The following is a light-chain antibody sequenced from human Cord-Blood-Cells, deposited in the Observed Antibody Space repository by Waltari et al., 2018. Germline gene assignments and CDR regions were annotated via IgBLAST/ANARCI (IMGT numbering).Light chain of an antibody. J-gene: IGKJ1*01. Sequence: IQMTESPCSLSASVGDRVTITCRASQSISSYLNWYQQKPGKAPKLLIYASSSLQSGVPSRFSGSGSGTDFTLTISSLQPEDFATYYCQQSYSTPRTFGQGTKVEIK. CDR1: QSISSY. V-gene: IGKV1-39*01. CDR2: ASS. CDR3: QQSYSTPRT.